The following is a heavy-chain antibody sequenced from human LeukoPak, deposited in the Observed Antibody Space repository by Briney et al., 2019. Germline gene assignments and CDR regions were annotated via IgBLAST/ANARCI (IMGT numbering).Heavy chain of an antibody. CDR3: ARGLKHYGSGSVWFDP. CDR2: INPNSSGT. D-gene: IGHD3-10*01. Sequence: ASVKVSCKASGYTFTGYYMHWVRQAPGQGLEWMGRINPNSSGTNYAQKFQGRVTMTRDTSISTAYMELSRLRSDDTAVYYCARGLKHYGSGSVWFDPWGQGTLVTVSS. CDR1: GYTFTGYY. J-gene: IGHJ5*02. V-gene: IGHV1-2*06.